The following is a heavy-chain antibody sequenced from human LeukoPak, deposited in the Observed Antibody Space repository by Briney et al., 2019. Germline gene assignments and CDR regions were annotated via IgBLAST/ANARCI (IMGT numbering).Heavy chain of an antibody. D-gene: IGHD6-13*01. V-gene: IGHV4-59*01. Sequence: PSETLSLTCTVPGGSISSYYWSWIRQPPGKGLEWIGYIYYSGSTNYNPSLKSRVTISVDTSKNQFSLKLSSVTAADTAVYYCARSVYSSSWYNYYYGMDVWGQGTTVTVSS. CDR1: GGSISSYY. J-gene: IGHJ6*02. CDR2: IYYSGST. CDR3: ARSVYSSSWYNYYYGMDV.